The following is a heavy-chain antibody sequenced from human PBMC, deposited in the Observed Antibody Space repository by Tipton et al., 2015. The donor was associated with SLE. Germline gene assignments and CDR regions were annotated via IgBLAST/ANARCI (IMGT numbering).Heavy chain of an antibody. V-gene: IGHV4-59*01. CDR2: IYYSGST. CDR1: GGSISSYY. CDR3: ARCGGGYGMDV. D-gene: IGHD2-21*01. Sequence: TLSLTCTVSGGSISSYYWSWIRQPPGKGLEWIGYIYYSGSTNYNPSLKSRVTTSVDTSKNQFTLKLNSVTTADTAVYYCARCGGGYGMDVWGQGTTVTVSS. J-gene: IGHJ6*02.